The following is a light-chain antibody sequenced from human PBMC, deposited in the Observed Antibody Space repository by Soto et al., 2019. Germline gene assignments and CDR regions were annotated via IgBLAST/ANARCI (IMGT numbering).Light chain of an antibody. CDR2: GAS. V-gene: IGKV3-20*01. CDR1: QSVSSSY. J-gene: IGKJ1*01. Sequence: EIVLTQSPGTLSLSPGERATLSCRASQSVSSSYLAWYQQKPGQAPRLLIYGASSRATGIPDRFSGSGSGTDFTLTISRPEPEDFAVYYCQQYGSSPPSTTFGQRTKVEIK. CDR3: QQYGSSPPSTT.